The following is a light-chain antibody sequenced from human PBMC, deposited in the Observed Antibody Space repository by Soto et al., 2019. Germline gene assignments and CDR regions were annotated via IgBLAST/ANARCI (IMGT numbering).Light chain of an antibody. V-gene: IGKV3-11*01. CDR3: QQRSNWPWT. CDR1: QSFHTNY. CDR2: EAS. Sequence: EIVLTQSPGTLSLSPGERATLSCRASQSFHTNYLAWYQHRPGQAPRLLIYEASSRATGIPARFSGGGSGTVFTLTISRLEPEDFAVYYCQQRSNWPWTFGQGTKVEI. J-gene: IGKJ1*01.